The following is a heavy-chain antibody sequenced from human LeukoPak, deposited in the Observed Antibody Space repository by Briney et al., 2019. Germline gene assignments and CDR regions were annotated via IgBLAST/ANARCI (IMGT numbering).Heavy chain of an antibody. Sequence: PGGSLRLSCAASGFTFSDYYMSWIPQAPGKGLELVSYISSSSNHTNYRDSVKWRFTISRDNAKNSLYLQMNSLRAEDTAVYYCARGRSWFDYWGQGKLVTVSS. D-gene: IGHD6-13*01. CDR1: GFTFSDYY. CDR2: ISSSSNHT. CDR3: ARGRSWFDY. J-gene: IGHJ4*02. V-gene: IGHV3-11*05.